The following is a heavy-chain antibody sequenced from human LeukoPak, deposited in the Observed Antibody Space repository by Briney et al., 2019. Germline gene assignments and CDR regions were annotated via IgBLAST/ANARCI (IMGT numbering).Heavy chain of an antibody. J-gene: IGHJ4*02. Sequence: SETLSLTCTVSTDSISNYYWNWTRQAPRTGLEWIGYVSYTGAISYNPSLKRRLTISSDTSKSQFSLSLTSVTAADTAIYYCERSAYTYGLETIDYWGQGTLLTVSS. CDR3: ERSAYTYGLETIDY. CDR2: VSYTGAI. V-gene: IGHV4-59*01. D-gene: IGHD5-18*01. CDR1: TDSISNYY.